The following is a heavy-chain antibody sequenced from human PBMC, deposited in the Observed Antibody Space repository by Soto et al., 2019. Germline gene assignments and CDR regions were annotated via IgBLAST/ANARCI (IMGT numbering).Heavy chain of an antibody. V-gene: IGHV3-23*01. Sequence: GGSLRLSCAASGFTFSSYAMSWVRQAPGKGLEWVSAISGSGGSTYYADSVKGRFTISRDNSKNTLYLQMNSLRAEDTAVYYCAKGEVPAAMGYYYMDVWGKGTTVTVSS. D-gene: IGHD2-2*01. CDR1: GFTFSSYA. CDR2: ISGSGGST. CDR3: AKGEVPAAMGYYYMDV. J-gene: IGHJ6*03.